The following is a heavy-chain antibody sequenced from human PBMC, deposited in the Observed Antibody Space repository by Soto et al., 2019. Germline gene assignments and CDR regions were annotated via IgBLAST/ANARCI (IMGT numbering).Heavy chain of an antibody. CDR2: IYHSGST. V-gene: IGHV4-38-2*01. CDR3: ARAVSIVVVPASGWFDP. D-gene: IGHD2-2*01. J-gene: IGHJ5*02. Sequence: ASETLSLTCVVSGYSINNGYYWGWIRQPPGKGLEWIGSIYHSGSTYYNPSLKGRVTISVDTSKNQFSLKLNFVTAADTAVYYCARAVSIVVVPASGWFDPWGQGTLVTVSS. CDR1: GYSINNGYY.